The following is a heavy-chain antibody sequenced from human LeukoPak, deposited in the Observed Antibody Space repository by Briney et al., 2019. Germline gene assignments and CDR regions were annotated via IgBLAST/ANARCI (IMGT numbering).Heavy chain of an antibody. CDR1: GGSFSGYY. J-gene: IGHJ3*02. V-gene: IGHV4-34*01. D-gene: IGHD3-3*01. CDR2: INHSGST. CDR3: ARGRYYDFWSGNGAFDI. Sequence: SETLSLTCAVYGGSFSGYYWSWIRQPPGKGLEWIGEINHSGSTNYNPSLKSRVTISVDTSKNQFSLKLSSVTAADTAVYYCARGRYYDFWSGNGAFDIWGQGTMVTVSS.